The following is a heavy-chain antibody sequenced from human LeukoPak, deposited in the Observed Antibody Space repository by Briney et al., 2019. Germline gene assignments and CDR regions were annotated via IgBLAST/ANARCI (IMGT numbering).Heavy chain of an antibody. D-gene: IGHD3-10*01. CDR2: ISGNAKT. V-gene: IGHV3-23*01. J-gene: IGHJ6*03. Sequence: GGSLRLSCAASGFTFSSYWMSWVRQVPGKGLEWVAGISGNAKTYYADSVEGRFTISRDNSKNMVYLQMNSLRAEETAVYYCAKAGTLNTIIYMDVWGQGTTVTVSS. CDR3: AKAGTLNTIIYMDV. CDR1: GFTFSSYW.